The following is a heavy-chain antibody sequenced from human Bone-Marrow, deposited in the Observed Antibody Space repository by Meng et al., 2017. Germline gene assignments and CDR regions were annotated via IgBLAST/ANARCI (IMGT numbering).Heavy chain of an antibody. CDR2: INPKSGDT. CDR3: ARDEDISAAGKLFGDY. V-gene: IGHV1-2*06. Sequence: QVTQGKSGAEVKKPGASVKGSCKPSGYNFPDYYIPWVRRAPGQGLEWMGRINPKSGDTHYAQKFQARVTMTGDTSISTAYMELSGLRSDDTAMYYCARDEDISAAGKLFGDYWGQGTLVTVSS. CDR1: GYNFPDYY. D-gene: IGHD6-25*01. J-gene: IGHJ4*02.